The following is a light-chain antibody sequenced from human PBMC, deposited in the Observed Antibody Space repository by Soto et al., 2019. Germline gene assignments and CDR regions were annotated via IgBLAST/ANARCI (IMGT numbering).Light chain of an antibody. CDR1: QSINSF. Sequence: EIVLTQSPGTLSLSPGEGATLSCRASQSINSFLAWYQHKPGQAPRLLIYATSTRATGIPARFSGSGSGTDFTLTISSLQSEDFAVYYCQQYKDWLWTFGQGTKVDIK. CDR3: QQYKDWLWT. CDR2: ATS. V-gene: IGKV3-15*01. J-gene: IGKJ1*01.